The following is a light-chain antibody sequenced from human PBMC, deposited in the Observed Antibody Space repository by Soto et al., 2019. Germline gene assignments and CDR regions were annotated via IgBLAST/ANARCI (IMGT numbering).Light chain of an antibody. Sequence: EIVLTQSPGTLSLSPGERATLSFRASQSGRDMYLAWYQQKPGQPPRLLIYGVSSRAYGIPDRFSGSGSGTDFTLTISRLEPEDFAVYYCQHYGYPQWTFGQGTKVDIK. CDR2: GVS. V-gene: IGKV3-20*01. J-gene: IGKJ1*01. CDR1: QSGRDMY. CDR3: QHYGYPQWT.